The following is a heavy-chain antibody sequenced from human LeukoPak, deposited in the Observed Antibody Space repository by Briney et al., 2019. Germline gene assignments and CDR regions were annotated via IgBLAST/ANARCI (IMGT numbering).Heavy chain of an antibody. CDR1: GGSISCGDYY. CDR3: ATTRRLWFGEFD. CDR2: IQYSGST. D-gene: IGHD3-10*01. V-gene: IGHV4-31*03. Sequence: SETLSLTCTVSGGSISCGDYYWTWIRQHPGKGLEWIGYIQYSGSTYYNPSLKSRVTISLDTSKNQFSLKLSSVTAADTAVYYCATTRRLWFGEFDWGQGTLVTVSS. J-gene: IGHJ4*02.